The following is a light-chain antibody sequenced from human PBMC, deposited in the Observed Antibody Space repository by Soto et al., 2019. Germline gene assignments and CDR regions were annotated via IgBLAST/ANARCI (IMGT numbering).Light chain of an antibody. CDR3: SSYTNINTRACV. Sequence: QSALTQPASVSGSPGQSITISCTGTSSDIGGYNYVSWYQQHPGKAPKLLIYGVSNRPSGVSDRFSGSKSGNTASLTISGLQAEDEADYYCSSYTNINTRACVFGTGTKLTVL. J-gene: IGLJ1*01. CDR1: SSDIGGYNY. CDR2: GVS. V-gene: IGLV2-14*01.